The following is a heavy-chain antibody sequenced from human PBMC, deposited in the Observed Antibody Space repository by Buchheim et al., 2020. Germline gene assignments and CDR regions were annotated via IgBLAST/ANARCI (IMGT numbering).Heavy chain of an antibody. Sequence: QLQLQESGPGLVKSSETLSLTCTVSGDSISNSAPYYWGWIRQPPGKGLEWIGTIHYRGTTYYNPSLKSRVTITVDTSKNQFSLKLNSVTAADTALYYCVRHGANCVYGVCYSGYCSTGFDSWGQGT. J-gene: IGHJ4*02. CDR3: VRHGANCVYGVCYSGYCSTGFDS. CDR1: GDSISNSAPYY. V-gene: IGHV4-39*01. CDR2: IHYRGTT. D-gene: IGHD2-8*01.